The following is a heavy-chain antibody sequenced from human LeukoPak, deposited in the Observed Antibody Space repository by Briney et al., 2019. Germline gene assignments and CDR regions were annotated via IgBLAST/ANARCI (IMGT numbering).Heavy chain of an antibody. V-gene: IGHV3-7*03. D-gene: IGHD6-13*01. CDR1: GFPFSSYS. CDR3: ARSIPYGTTWYGRSDY. Sequence: GGSLRLSCAASGFPFSSYSMTWVRQAPGKGLEWVANIKPDGTTKFYVDSVKGRFTISRDNALNSLYLQMNSLRVEDTAIYYCARSIPYGTTWYGRSDYWGQGTLVTVSS. J-gene: IGHJ4*02. CDR2: IKPDGTTK.